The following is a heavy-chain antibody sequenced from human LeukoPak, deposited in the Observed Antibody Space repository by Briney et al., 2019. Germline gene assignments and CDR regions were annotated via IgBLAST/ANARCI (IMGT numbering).Heavy chain of an antibody. CDR2: IYSGGST. CDR1: GFTVSSNY. J-gene: IGHJ5*02. CDR3: ARAKGDYVWGSYRPNWFDP. V-gene: IGHV3-66*01. Sequence: GGSRRLSCAASGFTVSSNYMSWVRQAAGGGLEWVAGIYSGGSTYYEDPVKGRFTICRDNSKNMLYLQMNSLRAEDTAVYYCARAKGDYVWGSYRPNWFDPWGQGTLVTVSS. D-gene: IGHD3-16*02.